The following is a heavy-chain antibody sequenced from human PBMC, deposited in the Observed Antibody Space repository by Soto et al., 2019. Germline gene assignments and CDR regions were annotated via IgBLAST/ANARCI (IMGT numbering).Heavy chain of an antibody. Sequence: EVQLVESGGGLVQPWVSLRLSCAASGFTFSSYSMNCFRQAPGKWLEWGSYLSSSSSTIYYADSVKGRFTISRDNAKNSLYLQMNSLRAEDTAVYYCARANYYGSPGDFDYWGQGTLVTVSS. D-gene: IGHD3-10*01. CDR1: GFTFSSYS. CDR3: ARANYYGSPGDFDY. V-gene: IGHV3-48*01. CDR2: LSSSSSTI. J-gene: IGHJ4*02.